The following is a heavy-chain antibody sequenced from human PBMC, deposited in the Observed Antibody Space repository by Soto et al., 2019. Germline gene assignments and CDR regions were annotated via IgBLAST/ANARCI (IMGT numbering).Heavy chain of an antibody. CDR3: ASSLRFLEWLFDY. D-gene: IGHD3-3*01. V-gene: IGHV4-30-2*01. Sequence: PPGKGLEWIGYIYHSGSTYYNPSLKSRVTISVDGSKNQFSLKLSSVTAADTAVYYCASSLRFLEWLFDYWGQGTLVTVSS. J-gene: IGHJ4*02. CDR2: IYHSGST.